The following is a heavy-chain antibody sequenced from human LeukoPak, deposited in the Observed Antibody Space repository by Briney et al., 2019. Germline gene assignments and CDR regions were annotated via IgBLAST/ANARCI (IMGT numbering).Heavy chain of an antibody. Sequence: GGSLRLSCAASGFTFSTFAMIWVRQPPGKGLEWVSSIFPSGGEIHYADSVRGRFTISRDNSKSTLSLQMNSLRAEDTAVYYCAKWLRVATTYFDFWGQGTLVTVSS. D-gene: IGHD5-24*01. CDR2: IFPSGGEI. CDR3: AKWLRVATTYFDF. V-gene: IGHV3-23*01. CDR1: GFTFSTFA. J-gene: IGHJ4*02.